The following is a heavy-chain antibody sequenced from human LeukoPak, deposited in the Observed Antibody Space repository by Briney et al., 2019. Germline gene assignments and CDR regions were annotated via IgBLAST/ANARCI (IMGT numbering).Heavy chain of an antibody. Sequence: ASVKVSCKASGYTFTGYYMHWVRQAPGQGLEWMGWISAYNGNTNYAQKLQGRVTMTTDTSTSTAYMELRSLRSDDTAVYYCARGPPHWFDPWGQGTLVTVSS. J-gene: IGHJ5*02. CDR3: ARGPPHWFDP. V-gene: IGHV1-18*04. CDR1: GYTFTGYY. CDR2: ISAYNGNT.